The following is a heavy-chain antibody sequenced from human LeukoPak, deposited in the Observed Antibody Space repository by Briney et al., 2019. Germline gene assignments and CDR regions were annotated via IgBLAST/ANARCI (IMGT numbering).Heavy chain of an antibody. D-gene: IGHD3-22*01. CDR1: GFTFSSYS. Sequence: GGSLRLSCAASGFTFSSYSMNWVRQAPGKGLEWVSYISSSSSTIYYADSVKGRFTISRDNAKNSLYLQMNSLRAEDTAVYYCARAGYYYDSSGYSYWGQGTLVTVSS. V-gene: IGHV3-48*04. CDR2: ISSSSSTI. J-gene: IGHJ4*02. CDR3: ARAGYYYDSSGYSY.